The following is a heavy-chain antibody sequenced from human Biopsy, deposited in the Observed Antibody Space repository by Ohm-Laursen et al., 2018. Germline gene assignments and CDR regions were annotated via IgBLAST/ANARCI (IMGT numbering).Heavy chain of an antibody. CDR2: ISDGGTTI. D-gene: IGHD4-23*01. CDR1: GFPFSDYY. CDR3: ARDTRWSPYGMDA. J-gene: IGHJ6*02. V-gene: IGHV3-11*01. Sequence: GSLRLSCAASGFPFSDYYMRWIRQAPGKGLDWVSYISDGGTTIYYADSVRGRFTISRDNAKKSLYLQMNSLRAEDTAVYYCARDTRWSPYGMDAWGQGTTVTVSS.